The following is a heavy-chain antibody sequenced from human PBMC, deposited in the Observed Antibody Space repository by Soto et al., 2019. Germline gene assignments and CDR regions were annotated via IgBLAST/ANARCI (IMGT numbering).Heavy chain of an antibody. Sequence: SGPTLVNPTQTLTLTCTFSGFSLSTSGMCVSWIRQPPGKALEWLARIDWDDDKYYSTSLKTRLTISKDTSKNQVVLTMTNMDPVDTATYYCARYIRSIAARPFYYYYMDVWGKGTTVTVSS. J-gene: IGHJ6*03. CDR2: IDWDDDK. CDR1: GFSLSTSGMC. D-gene: IGHD6-6*01. CDR3: ARYIRSIAARPFYYYYMDV. V-gene: IGHV2-70*11.